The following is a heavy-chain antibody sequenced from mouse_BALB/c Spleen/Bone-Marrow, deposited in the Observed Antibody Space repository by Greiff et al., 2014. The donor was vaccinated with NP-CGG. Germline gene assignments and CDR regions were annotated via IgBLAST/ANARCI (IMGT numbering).Heavy chain of an antibody. V-gene: IGHV1-67*01. CDR2: ISTYSGNT. J-gene: IGHJ2*01. Sequence: VQLQQSGPELVRPGVSVKISCKGSGYAFTDYAMHWVKQSHAKSLEWIGVISTYSGNTNYNQKFKGKATMTVEKSSSTAYMELARLTSEDSAIYYCARGGYGSSPFDYWGQGTTLTVSS. CDR3: ARGGYGSSPFDY. CDR1: GYAFTDYA. D-gene: IGHD1-1*01.